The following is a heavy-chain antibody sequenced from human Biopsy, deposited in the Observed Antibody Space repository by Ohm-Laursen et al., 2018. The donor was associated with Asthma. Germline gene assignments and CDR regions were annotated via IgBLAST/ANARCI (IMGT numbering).Heavy chain of an antibody. J-gene: IGHJ4*02. CDR1: GFKFDEYT. CDR3: AKVRSDWVIAESFDY. CDR2: ISWNSATI. Sequence: RSLRLSCAASGFKFDEYTMHWVRQAPGKGLEWVSGISWNSATIGYADSVEGRFTISRDNAKNSVFLHMDSLRPKDTAFYYCAKVRSDWVIAESFDYWGQGVLVTVSS. V-gene: IGHV3-9*01. D-gene: IGHD3-16*02.